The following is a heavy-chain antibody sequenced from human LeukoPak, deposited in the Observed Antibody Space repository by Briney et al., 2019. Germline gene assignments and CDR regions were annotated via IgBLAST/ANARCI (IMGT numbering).Heavy chain of an antibody. CDR2: ISPIFGTA. CDR3: ARGYGDYDGLIDY. D-gene: IGHD4-17*01. J-gene: IGHJ4*02. Sequence: GAAVKVSCKASGGTFSSYAMSWVRQAPGQGLEGMGGISPIFGTANYAQKFQGRVTITADKSTSTAYMELSSLRSEDTAVYYCARGYGDYDGLIDYWGQGTLVTVSS. CDR1: GGTFSSYA. V-gene: IGHV1-69*06.